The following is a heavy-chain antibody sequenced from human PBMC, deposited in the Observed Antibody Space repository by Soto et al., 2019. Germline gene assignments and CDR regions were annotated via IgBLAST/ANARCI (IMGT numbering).Heavy chain of an antibody. J-gene: IGHJ3*02. CDR2: MNPNSGNT. Sequence: ASVKVSCKASGYTFTSYDINWVRQATGQGLEWMGWMNPNSGNTGYAQKFQGRVTMTRNTSISTAYMELSSLRSEDTAVYYGARECYDSSGYYVDAFDIWGQGTMVTVSS. D-gene: IGHD3-22*01. CDR1: GYTFTSYD. V-gene: IGHV1-8*01. CDR3: ARECYDSSGYYVDAFDI.